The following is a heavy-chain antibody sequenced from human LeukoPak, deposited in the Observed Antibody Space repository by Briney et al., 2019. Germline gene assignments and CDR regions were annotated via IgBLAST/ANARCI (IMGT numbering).Heavy chain of an antibody. CDR3: ARDWSSSSYTYYYYYMDV. V-gene: IGHV4-39*07. D-gene: IGHD6-6*01. J-gene: IGHJ6*03. CDR2: IYYSGST. Sequence: SETLSLTCTVSGGSISSSSYYWGCIRQPPGKGLEWIGNIYYSGSTYYNPSLKSRVTISVDTSKNQVSLKLRSVTAADTAVYHCARDWSSSSYTYYYYYMDVWGKGTTVTVSS. CDR1: GGSISSSSYY.